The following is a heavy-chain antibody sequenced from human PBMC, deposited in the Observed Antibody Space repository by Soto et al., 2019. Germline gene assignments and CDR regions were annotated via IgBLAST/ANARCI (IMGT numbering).Heavy chain of an antibody. J-gene: IGHJ5*02. CDR1: GYTFTDYY. D-gene: IGHD6-19*01. CDR3: ARAYDSGWYSSWFDP. CDR2: INPNTGGT. V-gene: IGHV1-2*02. Sequence: ASVKVSCKASGYTFTDYYIHWVRQAPGQGLEWLGWINPNTGGTNLAQKFQGRVTMTRDTSTSTAYMQLSSLRSDDSALYFCARAYDSGWYSSWFDPWGQGALVTV.